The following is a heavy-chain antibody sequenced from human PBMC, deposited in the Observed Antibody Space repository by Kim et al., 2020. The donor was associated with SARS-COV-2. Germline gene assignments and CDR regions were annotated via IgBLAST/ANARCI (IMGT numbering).Heavy chain of an antibody. D-gene: IGHD2-21*01. J-gene: IGHJ4*02. Sequence: ETLSLTCAVYGGSFSGYYWSWIRQSPGKGLEYIGEINPSGSTNYNPSLKSRVAISIDTSKNQFSLRLSSVTAADTAVYYCATTSGDWRFFDFWGQGTLV. CDR1: GGSFSGYY. CDR2: INPSGST. CDR3: ATTSGDWRFFDF. V-gene: IGHV4-34*01.